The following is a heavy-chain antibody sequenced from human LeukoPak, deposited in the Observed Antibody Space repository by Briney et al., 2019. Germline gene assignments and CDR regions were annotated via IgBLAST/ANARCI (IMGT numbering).Heavy chain of an antibody. J-gene: IGHJ6*02. CDR1: GGSFSGYY. Sequence: SETLSLTCAVYGGSFSGYYWSWIRQPPGKGLEWIGEINHSGSTNYNPSLKSRVTISVDTSKNQFSLKLSSVTAADTAVYYCARDNCGGDCYHGVSNYYYYYGMDVWGQGTTVTVSS. CDR3: ARDNCGGDCYHGVSNYYYYYGMDV. D-gene: IGHD2-21*02. V-gene: IGHV4-34*01. CDR2: INHSGST.